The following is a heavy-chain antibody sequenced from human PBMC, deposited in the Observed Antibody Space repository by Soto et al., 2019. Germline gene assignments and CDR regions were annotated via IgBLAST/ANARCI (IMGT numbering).Heavy chain of an antibody. J-gene: IGHJ1*01. CDR2: IKQDGSEK. V-gene: IGHV3-7*01. Sequence: EVQLVESGGGLVQPGRSLRLSCAASGFTFSSYWMSWVRQAPGKGLEWVANIKQDGSEKYYVDSVKGRFTISRDNAKNSLYLQMNSLRAEDTAVYYCARDREYYYDSSGYEYFQHWGQGTLVTVSS. CDR3: ARDREYYYDSSGYEYFQH. CDR1: GFTFSSYW. D-gene: IGHD3-22*01.